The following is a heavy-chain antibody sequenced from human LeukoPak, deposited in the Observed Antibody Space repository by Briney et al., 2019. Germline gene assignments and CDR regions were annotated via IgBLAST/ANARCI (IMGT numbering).Heavy chain of an antibody. CDR1: GGSTSSGDYY. D-gene: IGHD4-23*01. CDR2: IYYSGST. V-gene: IGHV4-30-4*01. J-gene: IGHJ4*02. CDR3: AREGGNSPFDY. Sequence: PSETLSLTCTVSGGSTSSGDYYWSWIRQPPGKGLEWIGYIYYSGSTYYNPSLKSRVTISVDTSKNQFSLKLSSVTAADTAVYYCAREGGNSPFDYWGQGTLVTVSS.